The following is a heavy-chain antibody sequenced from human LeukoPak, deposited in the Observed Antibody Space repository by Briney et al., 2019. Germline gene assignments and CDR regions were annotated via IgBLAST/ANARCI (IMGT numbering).Heavy chain of an antibody. V-gene: IGHV3-33*06. J-gene: IGHJ4*02. CDR1: GFTFSSYG. D-gene: IGHD3-22*01. Sequence: GGSLRLSCAASGFTFSSYGMHWVRQAPGKGLEWVAVIWYGGSNKYYADSVKGRFTISRDNSKNTLYLQMNSLRAEDTAVYYCAKVGPRDYYDSSGYLPFDYWGQGTLVTVSS. CDR3: AKVGPRDYYDSSGYLPFDY. CDR2: IWYGGSNK.